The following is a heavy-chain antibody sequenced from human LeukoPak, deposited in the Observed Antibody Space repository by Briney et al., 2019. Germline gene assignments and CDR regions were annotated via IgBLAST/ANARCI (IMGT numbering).Heavy chain of an antibody. Sequence: PGGSLRLSCAASGFTFSSYSMNWVRQAPGKGLEWVSYISSSSSTIYYADSVKGRFTISRDNAKNSLYLQMNSLRAEDTAVYYCASDRFRAYYYDSSGHKDYWGQGTLVTVSS. D-gene: IGHD3-22*01. CDR2: ISSSSSTI. CDR3: ASDRFRAYYYDSSGHKDY. V-gene: IGHV3-48*04. CDR1: GFTFSSYS. J-gene: IGHJ4*02.